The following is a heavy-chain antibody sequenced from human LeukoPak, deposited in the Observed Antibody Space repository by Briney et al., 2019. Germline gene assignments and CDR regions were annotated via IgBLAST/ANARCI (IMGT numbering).Heavy chain of an antibody. D-gene: IGHD2/OR15-2a*01. J-gene: IGHJ4*02. Sequence: SETLSLTCTVSGGSISSSSYYWSWIRQPPGKGLEWIGYIYYSGSTNYNPSLKSRVTISVDTSKNQFSLKLSSVTAADTAVYYCARQFNRDYFADYWGQGTLVTVSS. CDR2: IYYSGST. V-gene: IGHV4-61*05. CDR3: ARQFNRDYFADY. CDR1: GGSISSSSYY.